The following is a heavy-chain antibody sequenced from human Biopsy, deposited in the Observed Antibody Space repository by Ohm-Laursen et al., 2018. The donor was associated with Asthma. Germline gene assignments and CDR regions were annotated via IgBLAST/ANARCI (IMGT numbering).Heavy chain of an antibody. CDR2: IIPIFGTA. V-gene: IGHV1-69*01. Sequence: VSSVKVSCKASGGTFSSYAISWVRQAPGQGLEWMGGIIPIFGTANYAQKFQGRVTITADESTSTAYMELRSLRSDDTAVYYCARDGPVGAPSDYWGQGTLVTVSS. CDR1: GGTFSSYA. D-gene: IGHD1-26*01. CDR3: ARDGPVGAPSDY. J-gene: IGHJ4*02.